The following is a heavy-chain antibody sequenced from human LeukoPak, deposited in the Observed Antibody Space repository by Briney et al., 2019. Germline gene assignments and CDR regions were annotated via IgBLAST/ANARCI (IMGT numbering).Heavy chain of an antibody. J-gene: IGHJ4*02. CDR3: ARDDSGYDSKFDY. V-gene: IGHV3-21*01. D-gene: IGHD5-12*01. CDR2: ISSSSSYI. CDR1: GFTFSSYS. Sequence: RTGGSLRLSCAASGFTFSSYSMSWVRQAPGKGLEWVSSISSSSSYIYYSDSVKGRFTISRDNAKNSLYLQMNSLRAEDTAVYYCARDDSGYDSKFDYRGQGTLVTVSS.